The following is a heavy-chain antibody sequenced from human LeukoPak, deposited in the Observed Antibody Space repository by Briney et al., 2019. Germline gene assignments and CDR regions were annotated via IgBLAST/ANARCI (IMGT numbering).Heavy chain of an antibody. CDR1: GYTFTGHF. CDR2: INPNSGVT. Sequence: ASVKVSCKASGYTFTGHFLHWVRQAPGQGLEWMGWINPNSGVTSYAQKFQGRVTMTRDTSISTAYMELSRLRSDDTAVYYCARDRRWELSPYFDYWGQGTLVTASS. CDR3: ARDRRWELSPYFDY. V-gene: IGHV1-2*02. D-gene: IGHD1-26*01. J-gene: IGHJ4*02.